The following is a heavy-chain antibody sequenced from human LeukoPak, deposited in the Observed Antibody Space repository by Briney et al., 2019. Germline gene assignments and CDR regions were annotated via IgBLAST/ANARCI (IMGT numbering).Heavy chain of an antibody. V-gene: IGHV3-48*04. CDR1: GFTFSSYS. CDR2: ISSSSSTI. Sequence: GGSLRLPCAASGFTFSSYSMNWVRQAPGKGLEWVSYISSSSSTIYYADSVKGRFTISRDNAENTLYLQMNSLRAEDTAVYYCARWAYSGYDYWGQGTLVTVSS. J-gene: IGHJ4*02. CDR3: ARWAYSGYDY. D-gene: IGHD5-12*01.